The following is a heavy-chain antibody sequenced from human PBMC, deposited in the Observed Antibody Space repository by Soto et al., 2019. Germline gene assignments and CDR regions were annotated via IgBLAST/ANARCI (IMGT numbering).Heavy chain of an antibody. V-gene: IGHV4-59*01. Sequence: PSETLSLTCTVSGGSIISYYWSWIRQPPGKGLEWIGYIYYSGSTNYNPSLKSRVTISVDTSKNQFSLKLSSVTAADTAVYYCAREYSSSFYYYMDVWGKGTTVTVSS. CDR2: IYYSGST. J-gene: IGHJ6*03. D-gene: IGHD6-6*01. CDR1: GGSIISYY. CDR3: AREYSSSFYYYMDV.